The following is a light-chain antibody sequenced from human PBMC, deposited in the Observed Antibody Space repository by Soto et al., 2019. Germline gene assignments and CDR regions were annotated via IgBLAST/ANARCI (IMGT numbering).Light chain of an antibody. CDR3: SSHTSGSTRV. J-gene: IGLJ1*01. CDR2: EVT. V-gene: IGLV2-14*01. Sequence: QSALTQPASVSGSPGQSIAISCTGTSSDVGGYGYVSWYQQQPDKAPKLMIYEVTKRPSGVSNRFSGSKSGNTASLTISGLQAEDEADYYCSSHTSGSTRVFGTGTQLTVL. CDR1: SSDVGGYGY.